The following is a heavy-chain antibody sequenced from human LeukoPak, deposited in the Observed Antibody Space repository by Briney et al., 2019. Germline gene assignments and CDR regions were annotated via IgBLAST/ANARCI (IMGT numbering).Heavy chain of an antibody. Sequence: PGGSLRLSCAASGFTFSSYAMSWVRQAPGKGLECVSSISGSGGSTYYADSVKGRFTISRDNSKNTLYLQMNSLRAEDTAVYYCARDGGAVASFDYWGQGTLVTVSS. V-gene: IGHV3-23*01. CDR2: ISGSGGST. CDR3: ARDGGAVASFDY. CDR1: GFTFSSYA. D-gene: IGHD6-19*01. J-gene: IGHJ4*02.